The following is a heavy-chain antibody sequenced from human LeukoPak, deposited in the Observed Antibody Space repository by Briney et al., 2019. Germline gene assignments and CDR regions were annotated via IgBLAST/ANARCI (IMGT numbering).Heavy chain of an antibody. D-gene: IGHD3-22*01. J-gene: IGHJ4*02. CDR1: GFTFSSYA. V-gene: IGHV3-23*01. CDR2: ISGSGGST. CDR3: ATSGYYTYYFDY. Sequence: QPGGSLRLPCAASGFTFSSYAMSWVRQAPGKGLEWVSAISGSGGSTYYADSVKGRFTISRDNSKNTLYLQMNSLRAEDTAVYYCATSGYYTYYFDYWGQGTLVTVSS.